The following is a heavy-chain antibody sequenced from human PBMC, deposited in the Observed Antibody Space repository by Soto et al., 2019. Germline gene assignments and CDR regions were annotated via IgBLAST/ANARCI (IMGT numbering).Heavy chain of an antibody. D-gene: IGHD3-10*01. V-gene: IGHV4-4*02. CDR3: ARYDYGSGNDYNIDY. Sequence: SETLSLTCAVSGDSISSMNWWSLVRQPPGKGLEWIGEIHHSGSTNYNPSLKSRVTISVEKSKNQFSLKLSSVTAADTAVYYCARYDYGSGNDYNIDYWGQGILVTVS. CDR2: IHHSGST. CDR1: GDSISSMNW. J-gene: IGHJ4*02.